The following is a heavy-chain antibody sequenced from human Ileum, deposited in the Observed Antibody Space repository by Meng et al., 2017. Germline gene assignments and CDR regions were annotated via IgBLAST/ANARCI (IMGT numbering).Heavy chain of an antibody. CDR1: ADSFTGYH. D-gene: IGHD7-27*01. V-gene: IGHV4-34*01. CDR3: VRGNWVSDF. Sequence: QVQLQQSGAEMLKLSETLSLTHTVSADSFTGYHWTWIRQPPGKGPEWIGEINYRGSIHYNPSLESRVTISLDMSTNQLSLKLNSVTAADTAVYYCVRGNWVSDFWGQGTLVTVSS. J-gene: IGHJ4*02. CDR2: INYRGSI.